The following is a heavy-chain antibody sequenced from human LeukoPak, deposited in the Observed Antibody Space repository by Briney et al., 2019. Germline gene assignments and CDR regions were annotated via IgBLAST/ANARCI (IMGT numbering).Heavy chain of an antibody. CDR2: IYTSGST. CDR1: GGSISSGSYY. J-gene: IGHJ4*02. Sequence: PSETLSLTCTVSGGSISSGSYYWSWIRQPAGKGLEWIGRIYTSGSTNYNPSLKSRVTISVDTSKNQFSLKLSSVTAADTAVYYCARGFWDFYYDSSGYYDYWGQGTLVTVSS. CDR3: ARGFWDFYYDSSGYYDY. D-gene: IGHD3-22*01. V-gene: IGHV4-61*02.